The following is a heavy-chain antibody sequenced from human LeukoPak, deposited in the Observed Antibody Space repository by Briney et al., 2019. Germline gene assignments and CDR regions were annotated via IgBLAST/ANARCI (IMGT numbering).Heavy chain of an antibody. D-gene: IGHD3-10*01. CDR2: INAGNGNT. J-gene: IGHJ4*02. Sequence: ASVKVSCKASGYTFTSYAMHWVRQAPGQRLEWMGWINAGNGNTKYSQKFQGRVTITRDTSASTAYMELSSLRSEDTAVYYCARVGSATEDYFDYWGQGTLVTVSS. CDR3: ARVGSATEDYFDY. V-gene: IGHV1-3*01. CDR1: GYTFTSYA.